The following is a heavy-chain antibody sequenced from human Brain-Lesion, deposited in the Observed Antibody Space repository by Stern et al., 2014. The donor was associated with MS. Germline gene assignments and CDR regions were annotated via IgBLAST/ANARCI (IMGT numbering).Heavy chain of an antibody. CDR1: GYLFDDYW. D-gene: IGHD5-12*01. CDR2: IFPRDSNT. Sequence: VQLVESGAEVKKPGESLKISCEASGYLFDDYWIGWVRQLSGRGLELVAIIFPRDSNTRYSPSVQGPVTISAAKPIRPAILQGGSLKASHPAMYYCARSPATPSGYDRFDYWGQGALVTVSS. V-gene: IGHV5-51*04. J-gene: IGHJ4*02. CDR3: ARSPATPSGYDRFDY.